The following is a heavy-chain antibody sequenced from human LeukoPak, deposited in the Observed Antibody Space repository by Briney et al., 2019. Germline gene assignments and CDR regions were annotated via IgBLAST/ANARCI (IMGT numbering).Heavy chain of an antibody. V-gene: IGHV4-34*01. CDR2: INHSGST. D-gene: IGHD3-10*01. CDR1: GGSFSGYY. J-gene: IGHJ3*02. Sequence: PSETLSLTCAVYGGSFSGYYWSWIRQPPGKGLEWIGEINHSGSTNYNPSLKSRVTISVDTSKNQFSLKLSSVTAADTAVYYCVRGRLFYGSGSNGPQPRAPEAFDIWGQGTMVTVSS. CDR3: VRGRLFYGSGSNGPQPRAPEAFDI.